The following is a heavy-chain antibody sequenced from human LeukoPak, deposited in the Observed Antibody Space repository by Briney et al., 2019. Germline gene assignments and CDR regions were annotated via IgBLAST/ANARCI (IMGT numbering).Heavy chain of an antibody. Sequence: ASVKVSCKASGYSFTGYYIHWVRRAPGQGLEWMGWINPNSGGTNYAQNFRGRVTMTRDTSINTAYMELSRLRSDDTAVYYCALKTITIIKDPAAFDIWGLGTMVTVSS. J-gene: IGHJ3*02. CDR2: INPNSGGT. CDR3: ALKTITIIKDPAAFDI. D-gene: IGHD3-22*01. CDR1: GYSFTGYY. V-gene: IGHV1-2*02.